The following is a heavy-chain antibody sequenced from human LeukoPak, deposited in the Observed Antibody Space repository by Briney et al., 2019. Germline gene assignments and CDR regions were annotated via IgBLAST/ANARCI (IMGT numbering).Heavy chain of an antibody. CDR1: GFTSSRYW. J-gene: IGHJ5*02. D-gene: IGHD2-15*01. V-gene: IGHV3-7*01. CDR3: ARDLDSVVVAATGGTRFDP. CDR2: IKQDGREK. Sequence: GGSLRLSCAASGFTSSRYWMSCVRQAPGKGLEWVANIKQDGREKYYVDSVKGRFTISRDNAKNSLYLQMNSLRAEDTAVYYCARDLDSVVVAATGGTRFDPWGQGTLVTVSS.